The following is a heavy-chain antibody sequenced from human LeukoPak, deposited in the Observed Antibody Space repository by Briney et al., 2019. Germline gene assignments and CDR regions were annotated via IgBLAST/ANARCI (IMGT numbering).Heavy chain of an antibody. CDR1: GGTFSNYA. J-gene: IGHJ3*02. Sequence: ASVKVSCKASGGTFSNYAISWVRQAPGQGLEWMGGIIPIFGTANYAQKFQGRVTITADESTSTAYMELSSLRSEDTAVYYCVLNSRMVRDDAFDIWGQGTMVTVSS. V-gene: IGHV1-69*01. D-gene: IGHD3-10*01. CDR3: VLNSRMVRDDAFDI. CDR2: IIPIFGTA.